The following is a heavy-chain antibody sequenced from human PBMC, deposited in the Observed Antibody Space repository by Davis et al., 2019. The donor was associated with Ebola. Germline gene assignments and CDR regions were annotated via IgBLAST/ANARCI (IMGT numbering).Heavy chain of an antibody. V-gene: IGHV3-23*01. CDR3: AKDQRGVDSSFDY. CDR1: GFTFSSYA. CDR2: ISGSGGST. Sequence: GESLKISCAASGFTFSSYAMSWVRQAPGKGLEWVSAISGSGGSTYYADSVKGRFTISRDNSKNTLYLQMNSLRAEDTAVYYCAKDQRGVDSSFDYWGQGTLVTVSS. D-gene: IGHD2-8*02. J-gene: IGHJ4*02.